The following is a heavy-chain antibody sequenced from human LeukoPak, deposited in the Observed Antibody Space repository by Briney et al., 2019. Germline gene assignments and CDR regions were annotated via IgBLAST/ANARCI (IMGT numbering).Heavy chain of an antibody. CDR1: GFTFSDHY. J-gene: IGHJ5*02. Sequence: GGSLRLSCAASGFTFSDHYMDWVRQAPGKGLEWVAFIRYDGSNKDYADSVKGRFTISRDNSKNTLYLQMNSLRAEDTAVYYCAREVAGSGSYYDTAPWGQGTLVTVSS. CDR3: AREVAGSGSYYDTAP. D-gene: IGHD3-10*01. CDR2: IRYDGSNK. V-gene: IGHV3-30*02.